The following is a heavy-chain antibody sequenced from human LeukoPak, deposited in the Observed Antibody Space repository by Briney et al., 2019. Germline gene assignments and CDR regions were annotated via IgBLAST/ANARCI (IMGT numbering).Heavy chain of an antibody. CDR1: GYTFTGYY. CDR3: ARGHYYDSSGRGDDAFDI. J-gene: IGHJ3*02. D-gene: IGHD3-22*01. CDR2: INPNSGGT. V-gene: IGHV1-2*04. Sequence: GASVKVSCKASGYTFTGYYMHWVRQAPGQGLEWMGWINPNSGGTNYAQKFQDWVTMTRVTSISTAYMELSSLRSDDTAVYYCARGHYYDSSGRGDDAFDIWGQGTMVTVSS.